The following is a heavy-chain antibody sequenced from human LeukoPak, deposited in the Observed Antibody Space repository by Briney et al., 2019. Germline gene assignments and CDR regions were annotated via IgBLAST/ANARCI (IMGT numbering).Heavy chain of an antibody. V-gene: IGHV4-61*03. J-gene: IGHJ4*02. CDR1: GDSVSNGNYY. CDR3: TRSQNYGSGDY. CDR2: IYYTGKT. Sequence: PSETLSLTCTVSGDSVSNGNYYWSWLRQPPGKALEWIGYIYYTGKTYYNPSLEGRVTILVDTSRNHFSVKLSSVTAADTAVYYCTRSQNYGSGDYWSQGTLVTVSS. D-gene: IGHD3-10*01.